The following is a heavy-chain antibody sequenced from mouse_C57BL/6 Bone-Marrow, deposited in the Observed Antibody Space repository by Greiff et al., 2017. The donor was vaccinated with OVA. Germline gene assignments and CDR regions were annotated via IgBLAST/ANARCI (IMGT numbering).Heavy chain of an antibody. Sequence: VQLQQSGAELVRPGASVKLSCKASGYTFTDYYINWVKQRPGQGLEWIARIYPGSGNTYYNEKFKVKATLTAEKSSSTAYMQLSSLTSEDSAVYFCARRGNYGYFDYWGQGTTLTVSS. D-gene: IGHD2-1*01. V-gene: IGHV1-76*01. CDR2: IYPGSGNT. J-gene: IGHJ2*01. CDR1: GYTFTDYY. CDR3: ARRGNYGYFDY.